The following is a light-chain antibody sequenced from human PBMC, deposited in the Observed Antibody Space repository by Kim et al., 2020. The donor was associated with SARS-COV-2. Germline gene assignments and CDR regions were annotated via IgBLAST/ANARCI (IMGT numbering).Light chain of an antibody. CDR3: AAWDDSLSGVV. CDR1: SSNIGSNY. V-gene: IGLV1-47*01. J-gene: IGLJ2*01. Sequence: GRRVTFAGSGSSSNIGSNYVYWYQQLPGTAPKLLIYRNNQRPSGVPDRFSGSKSGTSASLAISGLRSEDEADYYCAAWDDSLSGVVFGGGTQLTVL. CDR2: RNN.